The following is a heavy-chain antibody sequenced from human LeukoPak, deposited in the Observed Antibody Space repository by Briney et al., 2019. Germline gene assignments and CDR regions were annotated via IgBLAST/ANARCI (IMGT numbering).Heavy chain of an antibody. V-gene: IGHV4-39*07. CDR2: IYYSGST. D-gene: IGHD6-13*01. Sequence: SETLSLTCTVSGGSISSSTYHWGWIRQPPGKGLEWIGSIYYSGSTYNNASLQSQVTISQDTSKNQFSLKLSSVTAADTAVYYCARWYSNKGWFDPWGQGTLVTVSS. CDR1: GGSISSSTYH. CDR3: ARWYSNKGWFDP. J-gene: IGHJ5*02.